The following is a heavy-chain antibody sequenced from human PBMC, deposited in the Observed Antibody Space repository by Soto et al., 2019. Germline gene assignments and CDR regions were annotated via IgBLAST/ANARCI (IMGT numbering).Heavy chain of an antibody. D-gene: IGHD6-13*01. V-gene: IGHV1-18*04. CDR1: GYTFTSYG. Sequence: QVQLVQSGAEVKKPGASVKVSCKASGYTFTSYGISWVRQAPGQGLEWMGWISAYNGNTNYAQKLQGRVTMTTDTSTSTAYMELRSLRSDDTAVYYCATVAAGIAAAGTADYYGMDDWGQGTTVTVSS. CDR2: ISAYNGNT. J-gene: IGHJ6*02. CDR3: ATVAAGIAAAGTADYYGMDD.